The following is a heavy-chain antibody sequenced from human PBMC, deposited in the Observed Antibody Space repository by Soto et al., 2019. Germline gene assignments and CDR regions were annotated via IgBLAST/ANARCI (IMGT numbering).Heavy chain of an antibody. CDR1: GGSISSSSYY. V-gene: IGHV4-39*01. J-gene: IGHJ4*02. D-gene: IGHD2-15*01. Sequence: SETLSLTCTVSGGSISSSSYYWGWIRQPPGKGLEWIGSIYYSGSTYYNPSLKSRVTISVDTSKNQFSLKLSSVTAADTAVYYCARHDEVVAATEGYFDYWGQGTLVTVSS. CDR2: IYYSGST. CDR3: ARHDEVVAATEGYFDY.